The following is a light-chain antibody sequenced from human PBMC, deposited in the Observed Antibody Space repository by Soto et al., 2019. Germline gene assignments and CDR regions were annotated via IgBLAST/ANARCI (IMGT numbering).Light chain of an antibody. J-gene: IGKJ1*01. V-gene: IGKV3-20*01. CDR3: QQYGSSHWT. Sequence: ETVLTQSPGTLSLSPGERATLSCRASQTIRSNYLARYRQTPGQAPRLLIYGASNRATGIADRFSGSGSGTDFTLIISRLEPEDFALYYCQQYGSSHWTFGQGTKVEIK. CDR1: QTIRSNY. CDR2: GAS.